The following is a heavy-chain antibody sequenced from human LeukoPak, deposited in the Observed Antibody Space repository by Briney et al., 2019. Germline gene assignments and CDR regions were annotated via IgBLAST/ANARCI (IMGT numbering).Heavy chain of an antibody. D-gene: IGHD6-25*01. V-gene: IGHV1-18*01. J-gene: IGHJ6*02. CDR1: GYTFTSYG. Sequence: GSVKVSCKASGYTFTSYGISWVRQAPGQGLEWMGWISAYNGNANYAQKLQGRVTMTTDTSTSTAYMELRSLRSDDKAVYYCARGRVAAYYYYYGMDVWGQGTTVTVSS. CDR3: ARGRVAAYYYYYGMDV. CDR2: ISAYNGNA.